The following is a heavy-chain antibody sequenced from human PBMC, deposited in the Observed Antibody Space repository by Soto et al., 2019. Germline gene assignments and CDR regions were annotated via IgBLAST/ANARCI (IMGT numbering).Heavy chain of an antibody. V-gene: IGHV1-46*03. D-gene: IGHD6-13*01. Sequence: ASVKASCKASGYTFTSYYMHWVRQAPGQGLEWMGIINPSGGSTSYAQKFQGRVTMTRDTSTSTVYMELSSLRSEDTAVYYCARDTRRAAAGIEIAFDIWGQGTMVTVSS. CDR3: ARDTRRAAAGIEIAFDI. CDR1: GYTFTSYY. CDR2: INPSGGST. J-gene: IGHJ3*02.